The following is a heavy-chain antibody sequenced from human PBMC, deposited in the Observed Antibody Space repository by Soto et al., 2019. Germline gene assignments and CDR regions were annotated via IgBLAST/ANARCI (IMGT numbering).Heavy chain of an antibody. V-gene: IGHV3-33*01. D-gene: IGHD1-26*01. CDR1: GFDFSSYG. CDR3: AREPVGPDYAMDV. Sequence: QMQLVESGGGVVQPGTSLRLSCAASGFDFSSYGMHWVRQTPGKGLEWVAVLGFDGGGRYYADSVKGRFTISRDNSKKMLYLQMDSLRAEDTVLYYCAREPVGPDYAMDVWGQGTTVTVSS. CDR2: LGFDGGGR. J-gene: IGHJ6*02.